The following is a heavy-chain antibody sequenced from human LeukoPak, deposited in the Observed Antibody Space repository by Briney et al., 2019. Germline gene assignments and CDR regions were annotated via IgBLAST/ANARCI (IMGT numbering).Heavy chain of an antibody. V-gene: IGHV3-21*01. D-gene: IGHD3-10*01. Sequence: GGSLRLSCAASGFTFSSYSMNWVRQAPGKGLEWVSSIISSSSYIYYADSVKGRFTISRDNAKNSLYLQMNSLRAEDTAVYYCARDSSYYYGSGRFDYWGQGTLVTVSS. CDR2: IISSSSYI. CDR1: GFTFSSYS. J-gene: IGHJ4*02. CDR3: ARDSSYYYGSGRFDY.